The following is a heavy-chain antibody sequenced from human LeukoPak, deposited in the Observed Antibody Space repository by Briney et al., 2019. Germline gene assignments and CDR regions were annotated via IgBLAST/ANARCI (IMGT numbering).Heavy chain of an antibody. Sequence: GGSLRLSCSASGFTFSSYTVDCVRQAPGKGLEWVSSISSTSAYIYYADSVKGRFTISRDNAKNSLYLQMNSLTAEDTAVYYCASNLWSTGYWGRGTLVTVSS. J-gene: IGHJ4*02. CDR2: ISSTSAYI. V-gene: IGHV3-21*01. CDR3: ASNLWSTGY. D-gene: IGHD2-21*01. CDR1: GFTFSSYT.